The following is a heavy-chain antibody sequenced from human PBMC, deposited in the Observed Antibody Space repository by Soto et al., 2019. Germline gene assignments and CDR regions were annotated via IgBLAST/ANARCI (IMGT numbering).Heavy chain of an antibody. D-gene: IGHD3-9*01. V-gene: IGHV4-4*02. CDR3: ATYYDILTGYTFDI. CDR1: GGSISSSNW. J-gene: IGHJ3*02. CDR2: IYHSGST. Sequence: QVQLQESGPGLVKPSGTLSLTCAVSGGSISSSNWWSWVRQPPGKGLEWVGEIYHSGSTIYSPSLKSRLTISVDKSKNQFPLRLSSVTAADTAVYYCATYYDILTGYTFDIWGQGTMVTVSS.